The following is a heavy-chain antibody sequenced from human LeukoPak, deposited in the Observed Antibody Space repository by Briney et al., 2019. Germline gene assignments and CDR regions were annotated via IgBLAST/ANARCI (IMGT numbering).Heavy chain of an antibody. Sequence: GGSLRLSCAASGFTFSNHWMSWVRQAPGKGLEWVAVISYDGSNKYYADSVKGRFTISRDNSKNTLYLQMNSLRAEDTAVYYCAREGNYDYVWGSYRQAWYFDYWGQGTLVTVSS. CDR2: ISYDGSNK. V-gene: IGHV3-30-3*01. J-gene: IGHJ4*02. CDR1: GFTFSNHW. D-gene: IGHD3-16*02. CDR3: AREGNYDYVWGSYRQAWYFDY.